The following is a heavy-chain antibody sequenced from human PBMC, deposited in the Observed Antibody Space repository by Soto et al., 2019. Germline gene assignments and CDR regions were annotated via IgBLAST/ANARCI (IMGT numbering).Heavy chain of an antibody. CDR1: GGSITSADYC. CDR2: IYHSGSP. Sequence: QVQLQESGPRLVNPSQTLSLTCTISGGSITSADYCWSWIRQPPGKGLEWIGYIYHSGSPYYNSSLKPRLAIPSDTSNNHFTLNLNSVTAADTAVYYCARGTMMITYGGVLVRGGLDVWGPGTTVAVSS. V-gene: IGHV4-30-4*01. CDR3: ARGTMMITYGGVLVRGGLDV. J-gene: IGHJ6*02. D-gene: IGHD3-16*02.